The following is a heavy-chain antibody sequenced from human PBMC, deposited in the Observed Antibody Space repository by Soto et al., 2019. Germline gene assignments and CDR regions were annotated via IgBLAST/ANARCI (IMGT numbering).Heavy chain of an antibody. Sequence: SVKVSCKASGGTFSSYAISWVRQAPGQGLEWMGGIIPIFGTANYAQKFQGRVTITADESTSTAYMELSSLRSEDTAVYYCASSLGYCSSTSCRHDEKNYWGQGTLVTVSS. D-gene: IGHD2-2*01. CDR2: IIPIFGTA. CDR1: GGTFSSYA. J-gene: IGHJ4*02. CDR3: ASSLGYCSSTSCRHDEKNY. V-gene: IGHV1-69*13.